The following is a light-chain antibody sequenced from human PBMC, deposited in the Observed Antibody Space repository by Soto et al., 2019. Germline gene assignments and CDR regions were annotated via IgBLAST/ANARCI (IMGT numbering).Light chain of an antibody. J-gene: IGLJ1*01. CDR3: SSYATTSTLYV. CDR1: SSDVGGYNY. Sequence: QSVLTQPASVSGSPGQSITISCTGTSSDVGGYNYVSWYQQHPGKVPKLIIYNVNDRPSGISNRFSGSKSGNTASLTISGLQTEVEADYYCSSYATTSTLYVFGTGTKLTVL. V-gene: IGLV2-14*03. CDR2: NVN.